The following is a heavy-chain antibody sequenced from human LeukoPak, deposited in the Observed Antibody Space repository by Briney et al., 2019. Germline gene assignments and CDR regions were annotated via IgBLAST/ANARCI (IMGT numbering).Heavy chain of an antibody. D-gene: IGHD3-10*01. J-gene: IGHJ6*04. CDR3: VTSRPSGGYYYYYGMDV. CDR1: GFTFGSYA. V-gene: IGHV3-64D*06. CDR2: ISSNGGST. Sequence: PGGSLRLSCSASGFTFGSYAMHWVRQAPGKGLEYVSGISSNGGSTHYADSVKGRFTISRDNSKNTLYLQMSSLRAEDTAMYYCVTSRPSGGYYYYYGMDVWGKGTTVTVSS.